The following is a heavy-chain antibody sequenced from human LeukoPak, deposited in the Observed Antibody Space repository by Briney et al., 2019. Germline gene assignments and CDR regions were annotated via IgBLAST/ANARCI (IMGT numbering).Heavy chain of an antibody. CDR3: ASRYYYDSSALSP. V-gene: IGHV3-23*01. D-gene: IGHD3-22*01. CDR1: GFTFSTHA. Sequence: PGGSLRLSCAASGFTFSTHAMSWVRQAPGKGLEWVSDISDRGGSTFYADSVKGRFTISRDNSKNTLYLQMNSLRAEDTAIYYCASRYYYDSSALSPWGQGTLVTVSS. CDR2: ISDRGGST. J-gene: IGHJ5*02.